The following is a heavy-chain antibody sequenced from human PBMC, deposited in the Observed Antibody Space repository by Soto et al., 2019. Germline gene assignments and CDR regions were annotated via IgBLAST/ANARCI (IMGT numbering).Heavy chain of an antibody. CDR2: ISYDGSNK. CDR1: GFTFSSYG. V-gene: IGHV3-30*18. CDR3: AKAAPRTAFFDY. D-gene: IGHD1-1*01. Sequence: QVQLVESGGGVVQPGRSLRLSCAASGFTFSSYGMHWVRQAPGKGLEWVAVISYDGSNKYYADSVKGRFTISRDNSKNTLYLQMNSLRAEDTAVYYCAKAAPRTAFFDYWGQGTPVTVSS. J-gene: IGHJ4*02.